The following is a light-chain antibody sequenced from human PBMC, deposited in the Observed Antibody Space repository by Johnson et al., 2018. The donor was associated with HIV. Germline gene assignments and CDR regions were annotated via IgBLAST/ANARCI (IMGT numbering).Light chain of an antibody. CDR1: SSNIESNS. Sequence: QPVLTQPPSVSAAAGQKVTISCSGSSSNIESNSVSWYQQFPGTAPKVLIYENNERPSGIPDRFSGSKSGTSATLGITGLTTGDEADYYCGTWGTSLSACRVFGTGTKVTVL. CDR2: ENN. J-gene: IGLJ1*01. CDR3: GTWGTSLSACRV. V-gene: IGLV1-51*02.